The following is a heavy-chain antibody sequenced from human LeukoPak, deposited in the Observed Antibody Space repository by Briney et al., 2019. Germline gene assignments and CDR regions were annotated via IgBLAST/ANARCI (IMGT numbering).Heavy chain of an antibody. D-gene: IGHD3-22*01. J-gene: IGHJ4*02. CDR3: AKAYYDSSGFH. Sequence: GGSLRLSCAASGFTFSSYAMSWVRQAPGKGLEWVANIKQDGSEEYYVDSVKGRFSISRDNAKNSLYLQMNSLRAEDTAVYYCAKAYYDSSGFHWGQGTLVTVSS. V-gene: IGHV3-7*01. CDR1: GFTFSSYA. CDR2: IKQDGSEE.